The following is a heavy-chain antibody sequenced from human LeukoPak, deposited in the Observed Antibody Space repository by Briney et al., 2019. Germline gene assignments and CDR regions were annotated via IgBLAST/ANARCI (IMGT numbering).Heavy chain of an antibody. CDR2: ISSSSSYI. Sequence: AGGSLRLSCAAPGFTFSSSSMNWVRQAPGKGLEWVSSISSSSSYIYYADSVKGRFTISRDNAKNSLYLQMNSLRAEDTAVYYCARGKTYSYGLYYYYYMDVWGKGTTVTVSS. D-gene: IGHD5-18*01. CDR1: GFTFSSSS. J-gene: IGHJ6*03. CDR3: ARGKTYSYGLYYYYYMDV. V-gene: IGHV3-21*01.